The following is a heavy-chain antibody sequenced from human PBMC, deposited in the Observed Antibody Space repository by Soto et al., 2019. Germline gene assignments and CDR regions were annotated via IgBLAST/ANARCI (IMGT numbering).Heavy chain of an antibody. CDR3: AHTQEPIAAAGTFDY. CDR2: IYWDDDK. J-gene: IGHJ4*02. D-gene: IGHD6-13*01. Sequence: QITLKESGPPLVKPTQTLTLTCTFSGFSLSTSGVGVGWIRQPPGKALEWLALIYWDDDKRYSPSLKSRLTITKDTSKNQVVLTMTNMDPVDTATYYCAHTQEPIAAAGTFDYWGQGTLVTVSS. V-gene: IGHV2-5*02. CDR1: GFSLSTSGVG.